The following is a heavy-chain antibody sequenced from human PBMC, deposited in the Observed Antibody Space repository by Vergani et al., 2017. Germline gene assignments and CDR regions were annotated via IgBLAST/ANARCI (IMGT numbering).Heavy chain of an antibody. J-gene: IGHJ6*02. Sequence: EVQLVESGGGIVKPGGSPRLSCVASGFSFRNAWMNWVRRTPGKGLEWVGRIKSTFDRGTTDYAAAVKGRFTISRDDSKNTLFLQMNGLKTEDIGVYYCTTDPRYCGDGSCYWLRDHHYYGMDVWAKGPRSPSP. CDR3: TTDPRYCGDGSCYWLRDHHYYGMDV. D-gene: IGHD2-21*01. V-gene: IGHV3-15*07. CDR1: GFSFRNAW. CDR2: IKSTFDRGTT.